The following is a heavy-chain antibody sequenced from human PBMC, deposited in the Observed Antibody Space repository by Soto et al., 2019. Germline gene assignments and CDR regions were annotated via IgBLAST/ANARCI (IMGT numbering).Heavy chain of an antibody. CDR2: ISYDGSNK. Sequence: GGSLRLSCAASGFTFSSYAMHWVRQAPGKGLEWVAVISYDGSNKYYADSVKGRFTISRDNSKNTLYLQMNSLRAEDTAVYYCARDGGGSTDSLDYWGQGTLVTVSS. J-gene: IGHJ4*02. CDR1: GFTFSSYA. D-gene: IGHD2-2*01. V-gene: IGHV3-30-3*01. CDR3: ARDGGGSTDSLDY.